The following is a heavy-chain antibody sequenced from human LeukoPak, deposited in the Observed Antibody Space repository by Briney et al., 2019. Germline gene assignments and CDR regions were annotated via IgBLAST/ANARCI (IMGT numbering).Heavy chain of an antibody. CDR2: FYVGGAT. CDR1: GFSVTNNY. V-gene: IGHV3-53*05. J-gene: IGHJ4*02. CDR3: ASHYDTSGYHYFDF. D-gene: IGHD3-22*01. Sequence: PGGSLRLSCAVSGFSVTNNYMSWVRQAPGKGLEWVSVFYVGGATYYADSVKGRFTISRDSSKNTLYLQMNSLRAEDTAVYYCASHYDTSGYHYFDFRGQGTLVTVSS.